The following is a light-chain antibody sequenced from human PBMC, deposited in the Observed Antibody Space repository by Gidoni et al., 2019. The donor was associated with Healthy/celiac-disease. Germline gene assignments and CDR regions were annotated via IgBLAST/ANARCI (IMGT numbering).Light chain of an antibody. Sequence: QSALTQPASVSGSPGQSITISCPGTSSDVGGYNYVAWYQQHPGKAPKLMLYDVSKRPSGVSNRFSCAKSGNTASLTISGLQAEDEADDYCSSYTSSSTLGGVFGTGTKVTVL. V-gene: IGLV2-14*03. J-gene: IGLJ1*01. CDR2: DVS. CDR1: SSDVGGYNY. CDR3: SSYTSSSTLGGV.